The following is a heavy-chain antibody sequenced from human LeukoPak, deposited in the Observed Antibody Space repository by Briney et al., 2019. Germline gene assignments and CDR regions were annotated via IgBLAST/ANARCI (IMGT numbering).Heavy chain of an antibody. D-gene: IGHD3-10*01. Sequence: TETLSLTCTVSGDSISNYYWSWIRQPAGKGLEWIGRIYTSGSTNYNPSLKSRVTMSVDTSKNQFSLKLSSVTAADTAVYYCARVSLVRGAPDYYFDYWGQGTLVTVSS. CDR1: GDSISNYY. CDR2: IYTSGST. CDR3: ARVSLVRGAPDYYFDY. J-gene: IGHJ4*02. V-gene: IGHV4-4*07.